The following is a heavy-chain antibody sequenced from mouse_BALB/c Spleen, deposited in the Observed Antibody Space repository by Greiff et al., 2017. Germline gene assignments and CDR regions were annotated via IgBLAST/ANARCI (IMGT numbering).Heavy chain of an antibody. V-gene: IGHV5-9-3*01. CDR3: ARQDYGYAMDY. Sequence: EVQVVESGGGLVKPGGSLKLSCAASGFTFSSYAMSWVRQTPEKRLEWVATISSGGSYTYYPDSVKGRFTISRDNAKNTLYLQMSSLRSEDTAMYYCARQDYGYAMDYWGQGTSVTVSS. CDR1: GFTFSSYA. D-gene: IGHD1-1*01. J-gene: IGHJ4*01. CDR2: ISSGGSYT.